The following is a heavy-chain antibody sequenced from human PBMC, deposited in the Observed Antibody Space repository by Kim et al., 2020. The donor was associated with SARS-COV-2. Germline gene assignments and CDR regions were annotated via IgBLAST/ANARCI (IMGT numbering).Heavy chain of an antibody. D-gene: IGHD6-19*01. CDR3: ARGTGQWQVTRSLDY. J-gene: IGHJ4*02. V-gene: IGHV4-31*03. CDR1: GGSISSGGYY. Sequence: SETLSLTCTVSGGSISSGGYYWSWIRQHPGKGLEWIGYIYYSGSTYYNPSLKSRVTISVDTSKNQFSLKLSSVTAADTAVYYCARGTGQWQVTRSLDYWGQGTLVTVSS. CDR2: IYYSGST.